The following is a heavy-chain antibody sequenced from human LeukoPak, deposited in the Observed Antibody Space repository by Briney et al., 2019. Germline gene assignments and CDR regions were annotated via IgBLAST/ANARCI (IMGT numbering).Heavy chain of an antibody. Sequence: ASVKVSCKVSGYTLTELSMHWVRLAPGKGLEWMGGFDPEDGETIYAQKFQGRVTMTEDTSTDTAYMELSSLRSEDTAVYYCATDPYSGSYLVDAFDIWGQGTMVTVSS. CDR3: ATDPYSGSYLVDAFDI. V-gene: IGHV1-24*01. D-gene: IGHD1-26*01. CDR2: FDPEDGET. J-gene: IGHJ3*02. CDR1: GYTLTELS.